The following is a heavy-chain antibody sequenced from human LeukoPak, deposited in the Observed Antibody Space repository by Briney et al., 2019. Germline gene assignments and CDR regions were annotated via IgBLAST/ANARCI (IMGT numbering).Heavy chain of an antibody. CDR1: GFTFSGYA. CDR3: AKTMGAIDHDY. CDR2: ISGSGGST. V-gene: IGHV3-23*01. Sequence: PGGSLRLSCAASGFTFSGYAMTWVRQAPGKGLEWVSTISGSGGSTYYGGSVKGRFTISRDNSKNTLFLRMNSLRAEDTAVYYCAKTMGAIDHDYWGRGTLVTVSS. J-gene: IGHJ4*02. D-gene: IGHD1-26*01.